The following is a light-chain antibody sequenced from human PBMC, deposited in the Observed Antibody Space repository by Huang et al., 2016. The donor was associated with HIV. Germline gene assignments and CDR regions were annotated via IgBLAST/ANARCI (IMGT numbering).Light chain of an antibody. J-gene: IGKJ2*01. Sequence: DIQMTQSPSTLSASVGDRVTITCRASLSISSWLAWYQQKPGKAPKLRIYKASSLESGVPSRFSGSGSGTEFTLTISSLQPDDFATYYCQQYTTYFPTFGQGTKLEIK. CDR3: QQYTTYFPT. CDR1: LSISSW. V-gene: IGKV1-5*03. CDR2: KAS.